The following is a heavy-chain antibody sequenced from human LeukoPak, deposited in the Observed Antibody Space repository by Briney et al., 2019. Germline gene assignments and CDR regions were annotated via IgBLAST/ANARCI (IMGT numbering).Heavy chain of an antibody. CDR2: FSGSGGST. CDR3: AKVGRYYYGSGSYLPYFDY. CDR1: GFTFRRYA. J-gene: IGHJ4*02. Sequence: GVSLTLFCAASGFTFRRYAMSWLRQAPGKGLVWVSAFSGSGGSTYYADSVKGRFTISRDNSKNTLYLQMNSLRAEDTAVYYCAKVGRYYYGSGSYLPYFDYWGQGTLVTVSS. V-gene: IGHV3-23*01. D-gene: IGHD3-10*01.